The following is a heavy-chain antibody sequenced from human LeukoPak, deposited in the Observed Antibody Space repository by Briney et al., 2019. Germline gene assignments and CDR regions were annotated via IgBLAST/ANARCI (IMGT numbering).Heavy chain of an antibody. V-gene: IGHV3-72*01. CDR2: IRNKTNSYTT. J-gene: IGHJ4*02. Sequence: GGSPRLSCAASGFTFSDHYMDWVRQAPGKGLEWAGRIRNKTNSYTTEYAASVKGRFTISRDDSKNSLFLQMNSLKTEDTAVYYCTRGTGDWGQGTLVTVSS. CDR3: TRGTGD. CDR1: GFTFSDHY. D-gene: IGHD2-8*02.